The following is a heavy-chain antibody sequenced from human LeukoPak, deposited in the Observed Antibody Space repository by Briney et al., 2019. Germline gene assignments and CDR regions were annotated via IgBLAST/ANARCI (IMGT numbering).Heavy chain of an antibody. V-gene: IGHV4-34*01. J-gene: IGHJ4*02. CDR2: INHSGST. CDR1: GXSFSGYY. D-gene: IGHD6-13*01. CDR3: AGSWSSPYDY. Sequence: SETLSLTCAVYGXSFSGYYWSWIRQPPGKGLEWIGEINHSGSTNYNPSLKSRVTISVDTSKNQFSLKLSSVTAADTAVYYCAGSWSSPYDYWGQGTLVTVSS.